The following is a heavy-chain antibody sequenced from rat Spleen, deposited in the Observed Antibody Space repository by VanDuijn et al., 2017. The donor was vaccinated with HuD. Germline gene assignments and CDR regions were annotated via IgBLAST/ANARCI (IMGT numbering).Heavy chain of an antibody. J-gene: IGHJ1*01. CDR1: GFTFSDYY. Sequence: EVQLVESGGGLVQPGRSTKLSCAASGFTFSDYYMAWVRQAPKKGLEWVASISDEGSSTYYGDSVKGRFTISRDNAKSTLYLQMNSLRSDDTATYYCTRRFPLTGYWYFDFWGPGTMVTVSS. CDR2: ISDEGSST. D-gene: IGHD4-2*01. CDR3: TRRFPLTGYWYFDF. V-gene: IGHV5-22*01.